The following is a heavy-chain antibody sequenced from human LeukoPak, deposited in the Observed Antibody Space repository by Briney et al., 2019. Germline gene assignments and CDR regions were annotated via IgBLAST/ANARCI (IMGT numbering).Heavy chain of an antibody. CDR3: ARGRGYSYGCGY. Sequence: SETLSLTCAVYGGSFSGYYWSWIRQPPGKGLEWIGEINHSGSTNYNPSLKSRVTISVDTSKNQFSLKLSSVTAADTAVYYCARGRGYSYGCGYWGQGTLVTVSS. J-gene: IGHJ4*02. D-gene: IGHD5-18*01. CDR1: GGSFSGYY. V-gene: IGHV4-34*01. CDR2: INHSGST.